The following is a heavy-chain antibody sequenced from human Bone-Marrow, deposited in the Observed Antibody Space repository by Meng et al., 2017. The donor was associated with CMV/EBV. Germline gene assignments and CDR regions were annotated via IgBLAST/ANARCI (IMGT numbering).Heavy chain of an antibody. Sequence: GESLKISCAASGFTFSSYAMHWVRQAPGKGLEWVAVISYDGSNKYYADSVKGRFTISRDNSKNTLYLQMNSLRAEDTAVYYCARDLEIYGDSPRGFDDWGQGTRVTVSS. CDR1: GFTFSSYA. CDR3: ARDLEIYGDSPRGFDD. D-gene: IGHD4-17*01. J-gene: IGHJ4*02. CDR2: ISYDGSNK. V-gene: IGHV3-30*04.